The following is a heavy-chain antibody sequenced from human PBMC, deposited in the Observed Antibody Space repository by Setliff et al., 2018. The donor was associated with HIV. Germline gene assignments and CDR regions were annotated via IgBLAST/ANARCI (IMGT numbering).Heavy chain of an antibody. V-gene: IGHV4-4*07. CDR2: IYSSGST. D-gene: IGHD3-16*01. CDR3: ARERSLITNRRYFDS. Sequence: PSETLSLTCTVSGGSISSYYWSWIRQPAGKGLEWIGRIYSSGSTNYNPSLKSRVTMSVDTSKNQFSLKLSSVTAADTAVYYCARERSLITNRRYFDSWGQGTLVTVSS. CDR1: GGSISSYY. J-gene: IGHJ4*02.